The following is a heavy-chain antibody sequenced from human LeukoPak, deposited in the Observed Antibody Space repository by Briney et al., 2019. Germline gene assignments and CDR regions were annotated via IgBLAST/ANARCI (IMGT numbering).Heavy chain of an antibody. D-gene: IGHD2-2*01. CDR1: GGSISSYY. CDR2: ISDIGSI. CDR3: ARAWGHCSSTSCYYYYYGMDV. J-gene: IGHJ6*02. Sequence: PSETLSLTCTVSGGSISSYYWSWIRQPPGKGLEWIAYISDIGSINYNPSLKSRVTISVDTSKNQFSLKLSSVTAADTAAYYCARAWGHCSSTSCYYYYYGMDVWGQGATVTVSS. V-gene: IGHV4-59*12.